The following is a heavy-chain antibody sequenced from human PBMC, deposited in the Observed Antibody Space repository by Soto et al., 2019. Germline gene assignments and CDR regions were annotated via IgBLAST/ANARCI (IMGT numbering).Heavy chain of an antibody. V-gene: IGHV2-5*01. CDR3: THSLHYYDGSGGYFDY. CDR1: GFSVTTSGVG. Sequence: SGPTLVNPTQTLTLTCTFSGFSVTTSGVGVGWIRQPPGKALQWLALTYWNGDGRYNPSLKGRLTITKDTSRSQVVLKMTNMDPVDTATYFCTHSLHYYDGSGGYFDYWGQGALVTVSS. J-gene: IGHJ4*02. CDR2: TYWNGDG. D-gene: IGHD3-22*01.